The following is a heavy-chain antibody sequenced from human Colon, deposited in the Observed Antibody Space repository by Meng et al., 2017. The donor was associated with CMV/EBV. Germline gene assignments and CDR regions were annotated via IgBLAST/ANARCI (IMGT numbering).Heavy chain of an antibody. CDR1: GYTFTGYF. CDR2: LNPNSGDT. D-gene: IGHD3-10*01. Sequence: QGQLVQSGAEVKKPGASVNVSCKTSGYTFTGYFMFWVRQAPGQGLEWMGSLNPNSGDTNSAQKFHGRLTMTRDTSIHTAYMELGSLRSDDTAVYYCATISGGDFDFWGQGTLVTVSS. J-gene: IGHJ4*02. V-gene: IGHV1-2*02. CDR3: ATISGGDFDF.